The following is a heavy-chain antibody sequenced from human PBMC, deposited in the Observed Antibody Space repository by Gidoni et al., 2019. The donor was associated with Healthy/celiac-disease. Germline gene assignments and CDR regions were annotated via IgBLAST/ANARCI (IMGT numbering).Heavy chain of an antibody. CDR2: INPSGGST. D-gene: IGHD6-13*01. J-gene: IGHJ6*03. Sequence: QVQLVQSGAEVKKPGASVKVSCKASGYTFTSYYMHWVRQAPGQGLEWMGIINPSGGSTSYAQKLQGRVTMTRVTSTSTVYMELSSLRSEDTAVYYCARDQQQHPKRGYMDVWGKGTTVTVSS. V-gene: IGHV1-46*04. CDR3: ARDQQQHPKRGYMDV. CDR1: GYTFTSYY.